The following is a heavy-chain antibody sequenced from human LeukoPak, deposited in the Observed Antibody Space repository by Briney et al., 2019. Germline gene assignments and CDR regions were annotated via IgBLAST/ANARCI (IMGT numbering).Heavy chain of an antibody. CDR1: GFTFSSYG. D-gene: IGHD4-23*01. V-gene: IGHV3-30*18. J-gene: IGHJ4*02. Sequence: GGSLRLSCVASGFTFSSYGMHWVRQAPGKGLEWVAVISYDGSNKYYADSVKGRFTISRDNSKNTLYLQMNSLRAEDTAVYYCAKDNGYGGNSEADYWGQGTLVTVSS. CDR3: AKDNGYGGNSEADY. CDR2: ISYDGSNK.